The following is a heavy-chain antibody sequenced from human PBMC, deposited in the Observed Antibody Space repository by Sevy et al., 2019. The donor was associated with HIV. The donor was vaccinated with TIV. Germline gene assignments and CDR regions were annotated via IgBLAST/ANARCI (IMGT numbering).Heavy chain of an antibody. D-gene: IGHD3-10*01. J-gene: IGHJ5*02. CDR3: ASPRYFFGSGSYFSNWFDP. Sequence: SETLFLTCTVSGGSISYTTYYWGWVRQPPGKGLEWIGGIDYSGSTDYKPPLRSRGTMSVDTSKNQFSLKLSSVTAADTAVYYCASPRYFFGSGSYFSNWFDPWGQGTLVTVSS. CDR1: GGSISYTTYY. CDR2: IDYSGST. V-gene: IGHV4-39*01.